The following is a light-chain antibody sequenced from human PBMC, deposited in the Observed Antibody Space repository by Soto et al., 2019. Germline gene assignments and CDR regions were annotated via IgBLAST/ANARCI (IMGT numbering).Light chain of an antibody. Sequence: EVVLTQSPDTLSLSPGETATLSCRASQSVNRYVAWYQQKLGQAPRLLNYDAYTRAAGAGAMFTGSGSATDFSLTITSLEPEDFAVYYCQQRGKWPSTFGPGTKVEMK. CDR3: QQRGKWPST. J-gene: IGKJ2*02. CDR1: QSVNRY. V-gene: IGKV3-11*01. CDR2: DAY.